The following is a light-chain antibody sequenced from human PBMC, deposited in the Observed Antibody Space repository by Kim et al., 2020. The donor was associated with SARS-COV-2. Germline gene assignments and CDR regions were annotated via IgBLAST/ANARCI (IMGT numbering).Light chain of an antibody. V-gene: IGKV1-9*01. J-gene: IGKJ1*01. CDR2: SAS. Sequence: ASVGDRVTITCRASQGISTSLAWYQQKPGKAPKLLIYSASTLQSGVPSRFSGGGSGTDFTLTISSLQPEDFASYYCQQLNSYPRTFGQGTKVDIK. CDR1: QGISTS. CDR3: QQLNSYPRT.